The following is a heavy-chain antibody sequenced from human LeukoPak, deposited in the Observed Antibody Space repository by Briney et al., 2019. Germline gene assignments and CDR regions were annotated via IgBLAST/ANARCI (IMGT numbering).Heavy chain of an antibody. CDR1: GFTFSSYA. CDR2: ISSSSSTI. Sequence: TGGSLRLSCVASGFTFSSYAMQWVRQAPGKGLEWVSYISSSSSTIYYADSVKGRFTISRDNAKNSLYLQMNSLRAEDTAVYYCARASIAALSGYWGQGTLVTVSS. D-gene: IGHD6-6*01. CDR3: ARASIAALSGY. J-gene: IGHJ4*02. V-gene: IGHV3-48*01.